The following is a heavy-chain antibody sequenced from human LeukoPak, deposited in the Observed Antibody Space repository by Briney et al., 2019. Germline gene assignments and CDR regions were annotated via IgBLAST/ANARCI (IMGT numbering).Heavy chain of an antibody. V-gene: IGHV4-59*01. J-gene: IGHJ4*02. D-gene: IGHD1-26*01. CDR1: GGSISSYY. CDR2: IYYSGST. Sequence: PSETLSLTCSVSGGSISSYYWSWIRQPPGKGLEWIGYIYYSGSTNYNPSLKSRVTISVDTSKNQFSLKPSSVTAADTAVYYCARDQWEFDYWGQGTLVTVSS. CDR3: ARDQWEFDY.